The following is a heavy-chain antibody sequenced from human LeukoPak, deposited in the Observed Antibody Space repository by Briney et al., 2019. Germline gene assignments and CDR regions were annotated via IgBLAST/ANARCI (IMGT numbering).Heavy chain of an antibody. Sequence: SETLSLTCTVSGGSISSYYWSWIRQPPGKGLEWIGYIYYSGSTNYNPSLKSRVTISVDTSKKQFSLKLSSVTAADTAVYYCARVMGGGSYSDFDYWGQGTLVTVSS. CDR1: GGSISSYY. CDR2: IYYSGST. J-gene: IGHJ4*02. V-gene: IGHV4-59*01. D-gene: IGHD1-26*01. CDR3: ARVMGGGSYSDFDY.